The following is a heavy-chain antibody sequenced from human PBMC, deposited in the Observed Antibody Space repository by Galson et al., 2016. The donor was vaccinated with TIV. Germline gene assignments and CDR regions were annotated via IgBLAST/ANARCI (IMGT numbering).Heavy chain of an antibody. Sequence: SVKVSCKASGYTFTHYFLHWVRQAPGQGLEWMGRINSYSGGTDYAPKFQGRVTMTRDTSISTAYMDLSRLRSDDTVVYYCARGRGPGYCDSTSCYGYYGFDGWGQGTTVTVSS. CDR1: GYTFTHYF. D-gene: IGHD2-2*03. CDR3: ARGRGPGYCDSTSCYGYYGFDG. J-gene: IGHJ6*02. V-gene: IGHV1-2*05. CDR2: INSYSGGT.